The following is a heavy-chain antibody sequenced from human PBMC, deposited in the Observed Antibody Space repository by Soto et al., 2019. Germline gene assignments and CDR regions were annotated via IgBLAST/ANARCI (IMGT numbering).Heavy chain of an antibody. CDR2: IYYSGST. Sequence: KTSETRSLTCTVSGGSISSGDYYWSWIRQPPGKGLEWIGYIYYSGSTYYNPSLKSRVTISVDTSKNQFSLKLSSVTAADTAVYYCARTRRDIVAVGSAYGMDVWGQGTTVTVSS. CDR1: GGSISSGDYY. V-gene: IGHV4-30-4*01. CDR3: ARTRRDIVAVGSAYGMDV. D-gene: IGHD2-2*01. J-gene: IGHJ6*02.